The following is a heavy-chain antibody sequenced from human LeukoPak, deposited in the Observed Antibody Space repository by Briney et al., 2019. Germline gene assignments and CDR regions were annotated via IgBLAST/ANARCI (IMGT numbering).Heavy chain of an antibody. Sequence: GGSLRLSCAASGFTFDDYAMHWVRQAPGKGLEGVSGISWNSGSIGYADSVKGRFTISRDNAKNSLYLQMNSLRAEDTALYYCAKDWAGSGLDYWGQGTLVTVSS. J-gene: IGHJ4*02. CDR3: AKDWAGSGLDY. CDR1: GFTFDDYA. V-gene: IGHV3-9*01. D-gene: IGHD6-19*01. CDR2: ISWNSGSI.